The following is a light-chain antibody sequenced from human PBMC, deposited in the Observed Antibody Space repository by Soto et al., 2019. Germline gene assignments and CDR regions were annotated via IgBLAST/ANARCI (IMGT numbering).Light chain of an antibody. Sequence: EIVLTQSPATLSLSPGERATLSCRASQSISSPLAWYQQKPGQAPRLLNYDASNRATGIPVRFSGSGSGTDFTLTINSLEPEEFAVYYCQQRPNWPLTFGGGTKVENK. CDR2: DAS. CDR3: QQRPNWPLT. CDR1: QSISSP. V-gene: IGKV3-11*01. J-gene: IGKJ4*01.